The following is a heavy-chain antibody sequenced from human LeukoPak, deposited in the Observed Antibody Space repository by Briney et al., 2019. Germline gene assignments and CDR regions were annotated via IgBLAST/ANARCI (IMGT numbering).Heavy chain of an antibody. V-gene: IGHV1-2*04. Sequence: ASVKVSCKASGYTFTGYYMHWVRQAPGQGLEWMGWINPNSGGTNYAQKSQGWVTMTRDTSISTAYMELSRLRSDDTAVYYCARETRYYYDSSGYEGWFDPWGQGTLVTVSS. CDR3: ARETRYYYDSSGYEGWFDP. J-gene: IGHJ5*02. CDR1: GYTFTGYY. CDR2: INPNSGGT. D-gene: IGHD3-22*01.